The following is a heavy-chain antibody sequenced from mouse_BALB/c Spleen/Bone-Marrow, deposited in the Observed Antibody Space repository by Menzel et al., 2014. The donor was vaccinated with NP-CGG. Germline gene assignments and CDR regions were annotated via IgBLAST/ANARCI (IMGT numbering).Heavy chain of an antibody. CDR1: GYTFTSSW. CDR2: IHPNSGNT. D-gene: IGHD1-2*01. Sequence: VKLMESGSVLVRPGASVKLSCKASGYTFTSSWMHWAKQRPGQGLEWIGEIHPNSGNTNYNEKFKGKATLTVDTSSSTAYVGLSSLTSEDSAVYYCARSTTATYFDVWGAGTTVTVSS. CDR3: ARSTTATYFDV. J-gene: IGHJ1*01. V-gene: IGHV1S130*01.